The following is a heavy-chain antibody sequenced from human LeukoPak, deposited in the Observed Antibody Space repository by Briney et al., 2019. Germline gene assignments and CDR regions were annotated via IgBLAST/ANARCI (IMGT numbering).Heavy chain of an antibody. CDR1: GFTFNSYA. Sequence: TGGSLRLSCAASGFTFNSYAMHWVRQAPGKGLEWVAIIWYDGRNKYYADSVKGRSTISRDNSKNTLFLQMDSLRAEDTAVYYCARGPLMTTVTVFDYWGQGTLVTVSS. CDR3: ARGPLMTTVTVFDY. J-gene: IGHJ4*02. V-gene: IGHV3-33*08. CDR2: IWYDGRNK. D-gene: IGHD4-17*01.